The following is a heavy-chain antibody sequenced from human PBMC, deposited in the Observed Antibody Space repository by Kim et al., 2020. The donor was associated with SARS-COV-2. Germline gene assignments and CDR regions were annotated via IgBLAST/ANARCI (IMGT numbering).Heavy chain of an antibody. CDR3: AREWGTYCGGDCPLNY. D-gene: IGHD2-21*02. V-gene: IGHV1-2*04. CDR1: GYTFTGYY. J-gene: IGHJ4*02. CDR2: INPNSGGT. Sequence: ASVKVSCKASGYTFTGYYMHWVRQAPGQGLEWMGWINPNSGGTNYAQKFQGWVTMTRDTSISTAYMELSRLRSDDTAVYYCAREWGTYCGGDCPLNYWGQGTLVTVSS.